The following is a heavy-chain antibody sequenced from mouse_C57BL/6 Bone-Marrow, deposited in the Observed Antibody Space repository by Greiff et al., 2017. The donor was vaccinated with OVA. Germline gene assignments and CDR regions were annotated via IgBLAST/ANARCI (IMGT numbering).Heavy chain of an antibody. CDR1: GYSITSGYY. D-gene: IGHD1-1*02. CDR2: ISYDGSN. J-gene: IGHJ4*01. V-gene: IGHV3-6*01. CDR3: ARDGTFYAMDY. Sequence: VQLKESGPGLVEPSQSLSLTCSVTGYSITSGYYWHWIRQFPGNKLEWMGYISYDGSNNYNPSLKNRISITRDTSKNQFFLKLNSVTTEDTATYYCARDGTFYAMDYWGQGTSVTVSS.